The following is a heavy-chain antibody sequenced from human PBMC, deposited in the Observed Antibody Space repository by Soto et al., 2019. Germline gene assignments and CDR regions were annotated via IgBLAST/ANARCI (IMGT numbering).Heavy chain of an antibody. D-gene: IGHD6-19*01. J-gene: IGHJ4*02. CDR1: NGSISTNGHY. Sequence: QVQLQESGPELVKSSQTLSLTCTVSNGSISTNGHYWTWIRQRPGKGLEWIAYIYYTGNSYYNPSLKSRLTISIDTSKNQFYLTLRSVTAADTAVYYCAREQWGFYSWGQGTLVTVSS. CDR2: IYYTGNS. CDR3: AREQWGFYS. V-gene: IGHV4-31*03.